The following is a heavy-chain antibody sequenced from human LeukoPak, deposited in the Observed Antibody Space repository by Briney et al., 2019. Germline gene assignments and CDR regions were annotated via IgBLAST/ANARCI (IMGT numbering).Heavy chain of an antibody. J-gene: IGHJ4*02. CDR3: ARGRFGELSFFDY. D-gene: IGHD3-10*01. CDR1: GGSISSYY. CDR2: IYYSGST. Sequence: SETLSLTCTVSGGSISSYYWSWIRQPPGKGLEWIGYIYYSGSTNYNPSLKSRVTISVDTSKNQFSLKLSSVTAADTAVYYCARGRFGELSFFDYWGQGTLVTVSS. V-gene: IGHV4-59*12.